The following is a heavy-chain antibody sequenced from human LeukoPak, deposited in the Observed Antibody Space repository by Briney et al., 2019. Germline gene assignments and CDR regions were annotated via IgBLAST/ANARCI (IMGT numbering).Heavy chain of an antibody. D-gene: IGHD1-26*01. CDR1: GDSVSSNSAA. CDR2: TYYRSKWYN. CDR3: TRDNIVGATNYYYGMDV. J-gene: IGHJ6*02. V-gene: IGHV6-1*01. Sequence: SQTLSLTCAISGDSVSSNSAAWNWIRQSPSRGLEWLGRTYYRSKWYNDYAVSVKSRITINPDTSKNQFSLQLNSVTPEDTAVYYCTRDNIVGATNYYYGMDVWGQGTTVTVSS.